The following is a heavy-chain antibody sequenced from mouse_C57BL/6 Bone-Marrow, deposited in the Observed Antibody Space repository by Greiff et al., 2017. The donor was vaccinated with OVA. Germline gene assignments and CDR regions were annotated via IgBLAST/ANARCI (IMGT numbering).Heavy chain of an antibody. D-gene: IGHD1-3*01. Sequence: QVQLKQSGPGLVAPSQSLSITCTASGFSLTSYGVDWVRQPPGKGLEWLGVIGGGGSTNYNSAPMSRLSISKDNSKSKVFLKMNSLQTDDTAMYYCASSSSGVVAYWGQGTLVTVSA. CDR2: IGGGGST. CDR1: GFSLTSYG. CDR3: ASSSSGVVAY. J-gene: IGHJ3*01. V-gene: IGHV2-9*01.